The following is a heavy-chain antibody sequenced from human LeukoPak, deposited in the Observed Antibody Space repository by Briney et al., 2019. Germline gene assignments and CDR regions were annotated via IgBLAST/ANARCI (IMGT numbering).Heavy chain of an antibody. J-gene: IGHJ4*02. CDR3: ARDYDSSGYWDY. V-gene: IGHV3-13*01. CDR1: GFTFSSSD. D-gene: IGHD3-22*01. CDR2: IGTVGDT. Sequence: GGSLRLSCAASGFTFSSSDMHWVRQVIGKGLEWVSAIGTVGDTFYSDSMKGRFTISRDNAKNSLYLQMNSLRAGDTAVYYCARDYDSSGYWDYWGQGTLVTVSS.